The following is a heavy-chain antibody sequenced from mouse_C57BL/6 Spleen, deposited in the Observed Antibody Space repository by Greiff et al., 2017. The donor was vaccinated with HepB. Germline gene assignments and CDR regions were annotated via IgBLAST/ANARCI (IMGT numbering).Heavy chain of an antibody. CDR3: ARGIVTTYYFDY. Sequence: QVQLKQSGAELVRPGASVKLSCKASGYTFTDYYINWVKQRPGQGLEWIARIYPGSGNTYYNEKFKGKATLTAEKSSSTAYMQLSSLTSEDSAVYFCARGIVTTYYFDYWGQGTTLTVSS. V-gene: IGHV1-76*01. CDR1: GYTFTDYY. CDR2: IYPGSGNT. J-gene: IGHJ2*01. D-gene: IGHD2-5*01.